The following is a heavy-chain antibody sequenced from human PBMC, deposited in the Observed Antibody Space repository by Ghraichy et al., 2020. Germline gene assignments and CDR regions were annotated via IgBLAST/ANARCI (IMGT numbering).Heavy chain of an antibody. V-gene: IGHV3-7*01. CDR1: GFTFSSYW. CDR2: IKQDGSEK. CDR3: ARDYNMVYSSSWYPPNYYGMYV. J-gene: IGHJ6*02. Sequence: GESLNISCAASGFTFSSYWMSWVRQAPGKGLEWVANIKQDGSEKYYVDSVKGRFTISRDNAKNSLYLQMNSLRAEDTAVYYCARDYNMVYSSSWYPPNYYGMYVWGQGTTVTVSS. D-gene: IGHD6-13*01.